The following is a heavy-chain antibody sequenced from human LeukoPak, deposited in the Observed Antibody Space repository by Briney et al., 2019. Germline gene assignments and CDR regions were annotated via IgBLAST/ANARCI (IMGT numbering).Heavy chain of an antibody. V-gene: IGHV4-39*01. Sequence: SETLSLTCTVSGGSISSSSYYWGWIRQPPGKGLEWTGSIYYSGSTYYNPSLKSRVTISVDTSKNQFSLKLSSVTAADTAVYYCARQWLLYYFGYWGQGTLVTVSS. CDR1: GGSISSSSYY. CDR2: IYYSGST. CDR3: ARQWLLYYFGY. J-gene: IGHJ4*02. D-gene: IGHD3-22*01.